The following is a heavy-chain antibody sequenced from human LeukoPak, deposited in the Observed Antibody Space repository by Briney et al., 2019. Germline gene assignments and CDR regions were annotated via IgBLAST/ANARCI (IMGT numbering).Heavy chain of an antibody. Sequence: GGSLRLSCVVSGFTFRTFVMHWVRQAPGKGLECVAVISYDGNNKYYADSVKGRFTVSRDNSKNTLYLQMNSLRTEDTAVYYCARESHVERDDFWGQGTLITVSS. CDR2: ISYDGNNK. J-gene: IGHJ4*02. CDR1: GFTFRTFV. D-gene: IGHD1-1*01. CDR3: ARESHVERDDF. V-gene: IGHV3-30*03.